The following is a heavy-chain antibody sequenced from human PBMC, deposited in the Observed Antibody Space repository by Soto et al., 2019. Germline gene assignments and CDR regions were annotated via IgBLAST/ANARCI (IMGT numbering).Heavy chain of an antibody. Sequence: SVKVSCKVSGYFLTALSIHWVRQAPGKGLEWMGGFDREDGETIYAQKFQGRVTMTEDTSTDSAYMELSSLTSEDTAIYYCAHGEGIVKSIVYFDSWGQGTLVTVSS. J-gene: IGHJ4*02. V-gene: IGHV1-24*01. D-gene: IGHD1-26*01. CDR2: FDREDGET. CDR1: GYFLTALS. CDR3: AHGEGIVKSIVYFDS.